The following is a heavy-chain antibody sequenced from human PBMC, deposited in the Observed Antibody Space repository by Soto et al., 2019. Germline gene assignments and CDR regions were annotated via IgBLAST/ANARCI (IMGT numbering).Heavy chain of an antibody. CDR3: ARGAHYYDSSGYYHSFDY. V-gene: IGHV4-61*01. D-gene: IGHD3-22*01. J-gene: IGHJ4*02. CDR1: GGSVSSGSYY. Sequence: TSETLSLTCTVSGGSVSSGSYYWSWIRQPPGKGLEWIGYIYYSGSTNYNPSLKSRVTISVDTSKNQFSLELSSVTAADTAVYYCARGAHYYDSSGYYHSFDYWGQGTLVTVYS. CDR2: IYYSGST.